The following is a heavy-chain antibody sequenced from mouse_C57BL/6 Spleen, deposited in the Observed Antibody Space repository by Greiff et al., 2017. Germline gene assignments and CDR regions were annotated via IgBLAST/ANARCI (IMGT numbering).Heavy chain of an antibody. Sequence: EVQLQQSGPELVKPGASVKISCKASGYTFTDYYMNWVKQSHGKSLEWIGDINPNNGGTSYNQKFKGKATLTVDKSSSTAYMELRSLTSEDSAVYYCARSEDYGSSYEGFAYWGQGTLGTVSA. D-gene: IGHD1-1*01. CDR1: GYTFTDYY. J-gene: IGHJ3*01. CDR3: ARSEDYGSSYEGFAY. V-gene: IGHV1-26*01. CDR2: INPNNGGT.